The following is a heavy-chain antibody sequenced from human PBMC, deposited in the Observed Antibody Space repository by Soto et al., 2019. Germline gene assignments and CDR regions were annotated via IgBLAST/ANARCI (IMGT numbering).Heavy chain of an antibody. Sequence: QVQLQESGPGLVKPSGTLSLTCAVSGGSISSSNWWSWVRQPPGKGLEWIGEIYHSGSTNYNPSLKSRVTISVDKSKNQCSLKLSSVTAADTAVYYCARGRRIAAAGSFRWFDPWGQGTLVTVSS. CDR2: IYHSGST. V-gene: IGHV4-4*02. J-gene: IGHJ5*02. CDR3: ARGRRIAAAGSFRWFDP. D-gene: IGHD6-13*01. CDR1: GGSISSSNW.